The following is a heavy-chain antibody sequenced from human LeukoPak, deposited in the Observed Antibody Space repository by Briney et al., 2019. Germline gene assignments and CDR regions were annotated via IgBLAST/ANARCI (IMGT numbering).Heavy chain of an antibody. CDR3: ARGRTVP. V-gene: IGHV1-69*04. J-gene: IGHJ5*02. Sequence: ASVKVSCKASGGTFSSYAISWVRQAPGQGLEWMGRIIPILGIANYAQKFQGRVTMTRNTSISTAYMELSSLRSEDTAVYYCARGRTVPWGQGTLVTVSS. D-gene: IGHD4-17*01. CDR2: IIPILGIA. CDR1: GGTFSSYA.